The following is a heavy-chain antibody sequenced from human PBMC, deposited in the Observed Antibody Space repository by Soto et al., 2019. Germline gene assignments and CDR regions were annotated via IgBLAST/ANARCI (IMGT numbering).Heavy chain of an antibody. Sequence: SVKVSCKASGGTFSSYAISWVRQAPGQGXEWMGGIIPIFGTANYAQKFQGRVTITADESTSTAYMELSSLRSEDTAVYYCARDRSNYYDSSGYPHYYYYYGMDVWGQGTTVTVSS. CDR3: ARDRSNYYDSSGYPHYYYYYGMDV. CDR1: GGTFSSYA. D-gene: IGHD3-22*01. V-gene: IGHV1-69*13. CDR2: IIPIFGTA. J-gene: IGHJ6*02.